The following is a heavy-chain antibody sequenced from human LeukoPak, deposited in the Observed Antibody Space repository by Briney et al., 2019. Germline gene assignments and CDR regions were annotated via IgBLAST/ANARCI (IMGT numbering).Heavy chain of an antibody. V-gene: IGHV1-8*01. CDR1: GYTFTSYD. CDR2: MNPNSGNT. CDR3: ARGSCSSTSCYFDWFDP. D-gene: IGHD2-2*01. Sequence: ASVKVSCKASGYTFTSYDINWVRQATGQGLEWMGWMNPNSGNTGYAQKFQGRVTMTRNTSISTAYMELSSLRSEDTAVYYCARGSCSSTSCYFDWFDPWGQGTLVTVSS. J-gene: IGHJ5*02.